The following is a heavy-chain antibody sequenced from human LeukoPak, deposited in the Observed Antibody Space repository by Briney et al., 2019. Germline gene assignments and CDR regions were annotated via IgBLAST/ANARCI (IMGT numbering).Heavy chain of an antibody. CDR1: GLTFSSYA. J-gene: IGHJ3*02. CDR3: AKDGSWTLVVPAASTDAFDI. Sequence: GGGLRLSCAASGLTFSSYAMSWVRQAPGKGLKWVSAISGSGGSAYYADSVKGRFTISRDNSKNSLYLQMNSLRAEDTAVYYCAKDGSWTLVVPAASTDAFDIWGQGTMVTVSS. CDR2: ISGSGGSA. V-gene: IGHV3-23*01. D-gene: IGHD2-2*01.